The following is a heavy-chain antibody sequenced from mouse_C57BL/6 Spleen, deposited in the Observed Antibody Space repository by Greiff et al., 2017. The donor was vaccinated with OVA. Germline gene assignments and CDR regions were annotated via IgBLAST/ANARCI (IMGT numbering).Heavy chain of an antibody. CDR2: IDPSDSYT. V-gene: IGHV1-59*01. D-gene: IGHD2-3*01. CDR1: GYTFTSYW. CDR3: ARDYDGTGYYFDY. Sequence: QVQLQQPGAELVRPGTSVKLSCKASGYTFTSYWMHWVKQRPGQGLEWIGVIDPSDSYTNYNQKFKGKATLTVDTSSSTAYMQLSSLTSEDSAVYYCARDYDGTGYYFDYWGQGTTLTVSS. J-gene: IGHJ2*01.